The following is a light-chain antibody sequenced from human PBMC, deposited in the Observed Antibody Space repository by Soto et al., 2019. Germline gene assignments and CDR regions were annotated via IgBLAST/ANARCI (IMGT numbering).Light chain of an antibody. J-gene: IGKJ1*01. V-gene: IGKV3-20*01. CDR3: QQYGISSWT. CDR2: GAS. Sequence: EIVLTQSPGTLSLSPGERATLSCRASQSVSSSYLAWYQQKPGQAPRLLIYGASSRATGIPDRFSGSGSGTDFTLTISRLEPDVFAVYYCQQYGISSWTFGQGTNVE. CDR1: QSVSSSY.